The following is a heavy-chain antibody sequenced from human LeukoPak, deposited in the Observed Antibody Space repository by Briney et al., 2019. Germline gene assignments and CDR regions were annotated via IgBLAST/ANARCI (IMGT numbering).Heavy chain of an antibody. CDR3: ARRPTGGYGDYENYFDY. Sequence: GASVKVSCKASGYTFTSYGISWVRQAPGQGLEWMGWISAYNGNTNYAQKLQGRVTMTTDTSTSTAYMELRSLRSDDTAVYYCARRPTGGYGDYENYFDYWGQGTLVTVSS. D-gene: IGHD4-17*01. J-gene: IGHJ4*02. CDR2: ISAYNGNT. V-gene: IGHV1-18*01. CDR1: GYTFTSYG.